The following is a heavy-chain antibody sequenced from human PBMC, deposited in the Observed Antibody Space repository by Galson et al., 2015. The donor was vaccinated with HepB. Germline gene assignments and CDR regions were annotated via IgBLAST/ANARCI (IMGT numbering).Heavy chain of an antibody. CDR3: ARGRWLQKEPLHADAFDI. V-gene: IGHV1-69*13. Sequence: SVKVSCKASGGTFSSYAISWVRQAPGRGLEWMGGIIPIFGTANYAQKFQGRVTITADESTSTAYMELSSLRSEDTAVYYCARGRWLQKEPLHADAFDIWGQGTMVTVSS. J-gene: IGHJ3*02. D-gene: IGHD5-24*01. CDR1: GGTFSSYA. CDR2: IIPIFGTA.